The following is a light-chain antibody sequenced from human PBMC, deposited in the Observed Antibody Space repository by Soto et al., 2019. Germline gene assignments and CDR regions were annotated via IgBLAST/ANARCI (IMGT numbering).Light chain of an antibody. Sequence: EIVLTQSPGTLSLSPGERASLSCRASQSVSTYLAWYQQKPGQAPRLLIYDASNRATGIPARFSGSGSGTDFTLTISSLEPEDFAVYYCQHRSNWLAFGGGTRLEIK. CDR1: QSVSTY. J-gene: IGKJ5*01. CDR3: QHRSNWLA. V-gene: IGKV3-11*01. CDR2: DAS.